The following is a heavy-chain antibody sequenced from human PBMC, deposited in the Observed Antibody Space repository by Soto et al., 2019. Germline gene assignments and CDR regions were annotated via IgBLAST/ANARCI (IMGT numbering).Heavy chain of an antibody. CDR3: AKDRQPDGLWPFDH. CDR1: GFTFSTYT. Sequence: EVQLLESGGGLIQPGGSLRRSCTASGFTFSTYTMSWFRQAPGKGLEWVSGIVGGGDKTFYADSIKGRFTRSTDNSNNIVYLQMNSLRAEDTAMYYCAKDRQPDGLWPFDHWGQGTLITVSS. CDR2: IVGGGDKT. D-gene: IGHD2-8*01. V-gene: IGHV3-23*01. J-gene: IGHJ4*02.